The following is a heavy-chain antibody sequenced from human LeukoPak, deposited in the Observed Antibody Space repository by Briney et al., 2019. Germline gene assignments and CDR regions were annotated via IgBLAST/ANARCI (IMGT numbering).Heavy chain of an antibody. Sequence: GASVKVSCKASGYTFTGYYMHWVRQAPGQGLEWMGRINPNSGGTNYAQKFQGRVTMTRDTSISTAYMELNRLRSDDTAVYYCARGGFSSSWGHAFDMWGQGKLVTVSS. V-gene: IGHV1-2*06. CDR3: ARGGFSSSWGHAFDM. D-gene: IGHD6-13*01. CDR1: GYTFTGYY. CDR2: INPNSGGT. J-gene: IGHJ3*02.